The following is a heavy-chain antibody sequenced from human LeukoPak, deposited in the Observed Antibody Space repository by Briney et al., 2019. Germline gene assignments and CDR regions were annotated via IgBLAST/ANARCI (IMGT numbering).Heavy chain of an antibody. Sequence: SETLSLTCTVSGDSISSSSYSWGWIRQPPGKGLESIGSIYYSGSTYYNVSLKSRVTTSVDTSKNQFSLKLSSVTATATAVYYCARLVVDSSGWGTIDYWGQGTLVTVSS. CDR2: IYYSGST. V-gene: IGHV4-39*01. D-gene: IGHD6-19*01. J-gene: IGHJ4*02. CDR1: GDSISSSSYS. CDR3: ARLVVDSSGWGTIDY.